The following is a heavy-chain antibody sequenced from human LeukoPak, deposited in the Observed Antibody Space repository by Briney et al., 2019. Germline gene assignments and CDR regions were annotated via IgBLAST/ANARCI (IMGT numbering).Heavy chain of an antibody. Sequence: PGGSLRLSCVASGFTFGRFWMTWVRQAPGKGLEWVANINQNGNETYYVDSVKGRFTISRDNARQSLYLQMNSLRAEDTAVYYCARVSHSTQWGFGYWGQGTLVTVSS. CDR2: INQNGNET. V-gene: IGHV3-7*01. CDR3: ARVSHSTQWGFGY. D-gene: IGHD3-16*01. CDR1: GFTFGRFW. J-gene: IGHJ4*02.